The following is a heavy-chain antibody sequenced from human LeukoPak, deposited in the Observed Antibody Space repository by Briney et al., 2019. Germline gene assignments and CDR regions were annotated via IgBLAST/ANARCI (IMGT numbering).Heavy chain of an antibody. J-gene: IGHJ5*02. V-gene: IGHV4-34*01. D-gene: IGHD2-2*01. CDR2: INHSGST. CDR1: GGSFSGYY. CDR3: ATKVPVGYCSSTSCPGWFDP. Sequence: SETLSLTCAVYGGSFSGYYWSWIRQPPGKGLEWVGEINHSGSTNYNPSLKSRVTISVDTSKNQFSLKLSSVTAADTAVYYCATKVPVGYCSSTSCPGWFDPWGQGTLVTVSS.